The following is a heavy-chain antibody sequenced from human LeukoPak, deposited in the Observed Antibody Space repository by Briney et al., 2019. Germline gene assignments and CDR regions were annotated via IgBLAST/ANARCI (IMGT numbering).Heavy chain of an antibody. D-gene: IGHD1-26*01. CDR2: ISYDGINE. J-gene: IGHJ4*02. V-gene: IGHV3-30-3*01. Sequence: PGGSLRLSCAASGFTFITYAMHWVRQAPGKGLEWVAIISYDGINEYYADSVKDRFTISSDNSKNTLYLQMNSLRAEDTAVYYCVRDTGFLSSGSYQAPFDYWGQGTLVTVSS. CDR1: GFTFITYA. CDR3: VRDTGFLSSGSYQAPFDY.